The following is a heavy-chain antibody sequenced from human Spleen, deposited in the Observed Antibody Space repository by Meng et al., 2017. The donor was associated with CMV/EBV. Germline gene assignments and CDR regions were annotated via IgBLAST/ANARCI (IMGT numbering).Heavy chain of an antibody. Sequence: SGHSTRGSRYYWGWIRQPPGKGLEWVGNIYYTGTTYYTPSLSRRVTISLDRSKNQFSLKLSSVTAADTAVYYCARRSRYYSGSYIDYWGQGALVTVSS. CDR1: GHSTRGSRYY. J-gene: IGHJ4*02. CDR2: IYYTGTT. V-gene: IGHV4-39*07. D-gene: IGHD6-19*01. CDR3: ARRSRYYSGSYIDY.